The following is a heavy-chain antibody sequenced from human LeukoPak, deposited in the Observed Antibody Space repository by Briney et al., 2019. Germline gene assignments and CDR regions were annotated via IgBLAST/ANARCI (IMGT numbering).Heavy chain of an antibody. CDR3: ARDLPPGSSGWYLGY. J-gene: IGHJ4*02. V-gene: IGHV3-48*02. D-gene: IGHD6-19*01. CDR2: ISSSSRTI. CDR1: GFTFSSYS. Sequence: GGSLRLSCAASGFTFSSYSMNWVRQAPREGLEWVSYISSSSRTIYYADSVKGRFTISRDNAKNSLYPQMNSLRDEDTAVYYCARDLPPGSSGWYLGYWGQGTLVTVSS.